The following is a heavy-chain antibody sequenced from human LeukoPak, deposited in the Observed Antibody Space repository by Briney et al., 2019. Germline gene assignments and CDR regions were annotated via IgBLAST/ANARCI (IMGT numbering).Heavy chain of an antibody. J-gene: IGHJ4*01. CDR1: GGSFSGYY. Sequence: SETLSLTCAVSGGSFSGYYWSWIRQTPGKGLEWIGEINHSRSTNYNPSLKSRVTITVDTSKNQFSLKLSSVTTSDTAVYYCAMPKGYYYESSGYYFDYWGQGTLVTVSS. V-gene: IGHV4-34*01. CDR2: INHSRST. CDR3: AMPKGYYYESSGYYFDY. D-gene: IGHD3-22*01.